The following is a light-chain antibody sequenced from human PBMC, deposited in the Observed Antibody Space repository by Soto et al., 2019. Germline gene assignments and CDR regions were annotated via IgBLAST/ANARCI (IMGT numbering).Light chain of an antibody. Sequence: EIVLTQSPGSLSLSPGERATLSCRASQSVSNSYLAWYQQKPGQSPRLLIFGASGRATGIPDRFSGSGSGTDFPLTISRLEPEDFALYFCQHYGTSSWTFGQGTRVDIK. J-gene: IGKJ1*01. CDR1: QSVSNSY. CDR2: GAS. CDR3: QHYGTSSWT. V-gene: IGKV3-20*01.